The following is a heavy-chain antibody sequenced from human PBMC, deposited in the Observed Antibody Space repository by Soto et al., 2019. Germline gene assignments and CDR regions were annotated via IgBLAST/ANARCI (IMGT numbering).Heavy chain of an antibody. V-gene: IGHV1-18*01. D-gene: IGHD5-12*01. Sequence: QVQLVQSGVEVKKPGASVKVSCKASGYTFTSYGISWVRQAPGQGLEWMGLLIPYNGDRIYAQKFQGRVILTTDTATNTAYMELGSLRSDVTAVYYCVRDASSGYRGWWDPWGQGTLVTVSS. CDR2: LIPYNGDR. CDR1: GYTFTSYG. J-gene: IGHJ5*02. CDR3: VRDASSGYRGWWDP.